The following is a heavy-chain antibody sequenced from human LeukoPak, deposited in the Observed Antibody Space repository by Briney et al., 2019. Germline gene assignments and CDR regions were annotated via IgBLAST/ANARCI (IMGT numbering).Heavy chain of an antibody. V-gene: IGHV3-74*01. D-gene: IGHD4-17*01. J-gene: IGHJ4*02. CDR3: ASAYGVTPHYFDY. Sequence: GGSLRLSCAASGFTFSSYWMHWVRQIPGKGLVWVSRINSDGSSTSYADSVKGRFTISRDNAKNTLYLQMNSLRAEDTAVYYCASAYGVTPHYFDYWGQGTLVTVSS. CDR2: INSDGSST. CDR1: GFTFSSYW.